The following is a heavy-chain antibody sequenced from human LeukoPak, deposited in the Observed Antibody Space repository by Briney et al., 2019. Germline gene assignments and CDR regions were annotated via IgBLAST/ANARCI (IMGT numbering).Heavy chain of an antibody. CDR1: GYTFTSYG. CDR2: ISAYNGNT. V-gene: IGHV1-18*01. D-gene: IGHD3-9*01. Sequence: GASVKVSCKASGYTFTSYGISWVRQAPGQGLEWMGWISAYNGNTNYAQKLQGRVTMTTDTSTSTAYMELRSLRSDDTAVYYCARKYYDILTGYSAYYYYYYMDVWGQGALVTVSS. CDR3: ARKYYDILTGYSAYYYYYYMDV. J-gene: IGHJ6*03.